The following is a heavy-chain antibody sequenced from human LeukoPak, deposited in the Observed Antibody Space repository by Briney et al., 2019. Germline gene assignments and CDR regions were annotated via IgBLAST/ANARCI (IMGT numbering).Heavy chain of an antibody. CDR1: GFTFSSYS. CDR2: ISSSRSYI. V-gene: IGHV3-21*01. D-gene: IGHD3-22*01. Sequence: GGSLRLSCAASGFTFSSYSMIWVSRAPGKGLEWVSSISSSRSYIYYADSVKGRFTISRDNAKNSLYLQMNSLRAEDTAVYYCARDPYEDYYDSSGYYHMDVWGQGTTVTVSS. CDR3: ARDPYEDYYDSSGYYHMDV. J-gene: IGHJ6*03.